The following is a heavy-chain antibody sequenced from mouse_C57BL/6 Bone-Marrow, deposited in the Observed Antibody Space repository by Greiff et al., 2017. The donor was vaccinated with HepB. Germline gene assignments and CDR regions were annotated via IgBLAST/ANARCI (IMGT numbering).Heavy chain of an antibody. D-gene: IGHD4-1*02. CDR3: ARAQLGHYAMDY. J-gene: IGHJ4*01. CDR1: GYTFTTYP. CDR2: FHPYNDDT. Sequence: VQRVESGAELVKPGASVKMSCKASGYTFTTYPIEWMKQNHGKSLEWIGNFHPYNDDTKYNEKFKGKATLTVEKSSSTVYLELSRLTSDDSAVYYCARAQLGHYAMDYWGQGTSVTVSS. V-gene: IGHV1-47*01.